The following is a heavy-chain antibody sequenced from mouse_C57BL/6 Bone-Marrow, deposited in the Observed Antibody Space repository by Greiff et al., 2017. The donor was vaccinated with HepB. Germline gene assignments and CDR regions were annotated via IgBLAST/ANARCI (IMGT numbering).Heavy chain of an antibody. J-gene: IGHJ1*03. CDR1: GFTFSDYY. CDR3: ARDRENYGSPWYFDV. V-gene: IGHV5-16*01. Sequence: EVKLEESEGGLVQPGSSMKLSCTASGFTFSDYYMAWVRQVPEKGLEWVANINYDGSSTYYLDSLKSRFIISRDNAKNILYLQMSSLKSEDTATYYCARDRENYGSPWYFDVWGTGTTVTVSS. CDR2: INYDGSST. D-gene: IGHD1-1*01.